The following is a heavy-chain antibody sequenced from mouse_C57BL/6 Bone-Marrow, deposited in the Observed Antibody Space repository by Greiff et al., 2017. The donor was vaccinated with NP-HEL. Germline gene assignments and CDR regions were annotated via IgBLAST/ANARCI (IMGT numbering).Heavy chain of an antibody. J-gene: IGHJ4*01. Sequence: QVQLQQSGAELARPGASVKMSCKASGYTFTSYTMHWVKQRPGQGLEWIGYINPSSGYTKYNQKFKDKATLTADKSSSTAYMQLSSLTSEDSAVYYGASEDDYDVGVMDYWGQGTSVTVSS. D-gene: IGHD2-4*01. V-gene: IGHV1-4*01. CDR1: GYTFTSYT. CDR3: ASEDDYDVGVMDY. CDR2: INPSSGYT.